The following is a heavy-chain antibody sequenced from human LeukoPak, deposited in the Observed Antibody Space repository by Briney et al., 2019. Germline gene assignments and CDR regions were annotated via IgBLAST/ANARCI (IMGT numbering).Heavy chain of an antibody. J-gene: IGHJ4*02. D-gene: IGHD2/OR15-2a*01. CDR2: IYYSGST. V-gene: IGHV4-59*12. CDR1: GASISSYY. Sequence: PSETLSLTCTVSGASISSYYWNWIRQPPGKGLEWIGYIYYSGSTYYNPSLKSRVTISVDTSKNQFSLKLSSVTAADTAVYYCARGLSRVMWGQGTLVTVSS. CDR3: ARGLSRVM.